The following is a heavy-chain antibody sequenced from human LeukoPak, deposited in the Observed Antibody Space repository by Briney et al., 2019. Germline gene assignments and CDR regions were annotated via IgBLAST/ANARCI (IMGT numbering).Heavy chain of an antibody. D-gene: IGHD6-13*01. CDR3: ARALAIVAGGLDY. V-gene: IGHV3-48*02. CDR1: GFTFSSSS. Sequence: QPGGSLRLSCGASGFTFSSSSMNWVRQAPGKGLEWVSYISSSRSIIYYADSVKGRFTISRDNAKNSLYLQMNSLRDEDTAVYYCARALAIVAGGLDYWGQGTLVTVSS. J-gene: IGHJ4*02. CDR2: ISSSRSII.